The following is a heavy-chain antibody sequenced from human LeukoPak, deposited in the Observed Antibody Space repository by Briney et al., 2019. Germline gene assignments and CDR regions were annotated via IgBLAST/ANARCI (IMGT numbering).Heavy chain of an antibody. CDR1: GGSISSYY. J-gene: IGHJ5*02. D-gene: IGHD1-14*01. V-gene: IGHV4-4*07. Sequence: PSETLSLTCTVSGGSISSYYWSWIRQPAGKGLEWIWRIYTRGSTNYNPSLKSRVTMSVDTSKNQFSLKLSSVNAADTAVYYCARVGPSGWFDPWGQGTLVTVSS. CDR3: ARVGPSGWFDP. CDR2: IYTRGST.